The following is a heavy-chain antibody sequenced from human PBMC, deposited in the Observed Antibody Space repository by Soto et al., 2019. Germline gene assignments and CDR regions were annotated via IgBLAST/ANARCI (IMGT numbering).Heavy chain of an antibody. CDR3: ARDLPPMDI. Sequence: QVQLVQSGADVKKPGASVKVSCKASGSTFTSYGISWVRQAPGQGLEWMGWSRAYNGNTNYAQKLHGRVTMTTDTSTSTAYRELRRLRSDDTAVYYGARDLPPMDIGGQATTVTVSS. J-gene: IGHJ6*02. CDR1: GSTFTSYG. CDR2: SRAYNGNT. V-gene: IGHV1-18*01.